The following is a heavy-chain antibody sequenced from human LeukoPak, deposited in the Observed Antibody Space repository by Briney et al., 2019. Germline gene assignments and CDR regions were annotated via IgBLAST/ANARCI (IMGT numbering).Heavy chain of an antibody. CDR2: MWDDGTNE. CDR3: AKIHYCSSTSCYTGRYAFDI. V-gene: IGHV3-33*06. CDR1: GFNFGIYG. D-gene: IGHD2-2*02. Sequence: GRPLRLSCTASGFNFGIYGMHWVRQAPGKGLEWVAVMWDDGTNEYYVESVKGRFTISRDNGKRTLYLQMNSLRVEDTAVYYCAKIHYCSSTSCYTGRYAFDIWGQGTMVAVSS. J-gene: IGHJ3*02.